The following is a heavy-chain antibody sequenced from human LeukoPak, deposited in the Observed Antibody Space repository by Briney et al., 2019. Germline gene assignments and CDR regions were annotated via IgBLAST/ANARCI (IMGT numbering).Heavy chain of an antibody. J-gene: IGHJ4*02. Sequence: GWALRLSCAAAGFTFSDYYRSWIRQAPGKGPDWVSYISSSSSYTNYADSVKGRFTISRDNAKNSLYLQMNSPRADDTAVHYCARSGSHDYWGQGTLVTVSS. D-gene: IGHD1-26*01. CDR1: GFTFSDYY. V-gene: IGHV3-11*03. CDR2: ISSSSSYT. CDR3: ARSGSHDY.